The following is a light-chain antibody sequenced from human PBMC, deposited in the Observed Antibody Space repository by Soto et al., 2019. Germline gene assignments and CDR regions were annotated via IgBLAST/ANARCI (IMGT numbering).Light chain of an antibody. CDR2: AAS. J-gene: IGKJ5*01. CDR1: QSISCY. Sequence: DIQLTQSPSSLSASIGDRVTIICRASQSISCYLNWYQQKPGKAPKPLVYAASSLQSGVPSRFSGSESGTEFTLTISSLQPDDFATYYCQQLFDSPITFGQGTRLEI. V-gene: IGKV1-39*01. CDR3: QQLFDSPIT.